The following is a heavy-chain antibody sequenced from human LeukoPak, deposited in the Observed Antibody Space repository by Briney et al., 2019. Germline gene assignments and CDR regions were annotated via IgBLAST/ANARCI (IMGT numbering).Heavy chain of an antibody. D-gene: IGHD3-22*01. J-gene: IGHJ4*02. Sequence: ASVKVSCKASGYTFTSYGISWVRQAPGQGLEWMGWISAYNGNTNYAQKLQGRVTMTTDTSTSTAYMELRSLRSDDTAVYYCVRGQMYYYDSSGYYPLHYFDYWGQGTLVTVSS. CDR2: ISAYNGNT. CDR1: GYTFTSYG. V-gene: IGHV1-18*01. CDR3: VRGQMYYYDSSGYYPLHYFDY.